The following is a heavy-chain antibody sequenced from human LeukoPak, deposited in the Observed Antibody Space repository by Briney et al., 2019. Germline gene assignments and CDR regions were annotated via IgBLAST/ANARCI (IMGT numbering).Heavy chain of an antibody. J-gene: IGHJ5*02. CDR3: ARDRSLGTGWFDP. D-gene: IGHD1-14*01. Sequence: KPSQTLSLTCTVSGGSISNAGYYWSWTRQPPGKGLEWIGYIYHSGTTYYNPSLKSRVTISVDRSKNQFSLKLSSVTAADTAVYYCARDRSLGTGWFDPWGQGTLVTVSS. V-gene: IGHV4-30-2*01. CDR2: IYHSGTT. CDR1: GGSISNAGYY.